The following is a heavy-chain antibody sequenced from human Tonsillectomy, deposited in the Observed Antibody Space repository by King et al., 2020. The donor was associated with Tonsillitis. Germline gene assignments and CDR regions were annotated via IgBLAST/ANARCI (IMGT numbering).Heavy chain of an antibody. J-gene: IGHJ4*02. CDR2: ISPDGIEK. V-gene: IGHV3-7*03. Sequence: VQLVESGGDLVQPGGSLRLSCAGSGFTFNEYWMSWVRRAPGKGLEWVANISPDGIEKNYVDSMKGRITISRENAKKSLYLQMNSLINEDTAVYYCTRDVPGFGVVLECWGRGGAVTVSA. CDR3: TRDVPGFGVVLEC. CDR1: GFTFNEYW. D-gene: IGHD3-3*01.